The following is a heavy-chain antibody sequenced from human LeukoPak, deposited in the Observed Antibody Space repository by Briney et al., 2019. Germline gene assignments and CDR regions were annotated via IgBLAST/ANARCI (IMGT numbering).Heavy chain of an antibody. J-gene: IGHJ4*02. Sequence: WESLSLSCAASGFAFSSYWLHWVRHAPGKGLVWVSRINSAGSSTSYAASVMGRFTISSDNAKHTLYLQMNSLRAEDTAVYYCARDRLTCTNGECYSDGFDYWGQGTLVTVSS. V-gene: IGHV3-74*01. CDR2: INSAGSST. D-gene: IGHD2-8*01. CDR1: GFAFSSYW. CDR3: ARDRLTCTNGECYSDGFDY.